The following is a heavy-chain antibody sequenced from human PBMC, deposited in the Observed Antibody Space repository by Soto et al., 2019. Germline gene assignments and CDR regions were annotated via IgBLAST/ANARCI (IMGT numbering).Heavy chain of an antibody. CDR3: ARTGHSGSYDF. CDR2: INAGDGGK. CDR1: GDTFANYG. J-gene: IGHJ5*01. Sequence: ASGEVCCKASGDTFANYGIDCVRQAPGQRLEWIGWINAGDGGKKYSENFQDRVTITRDTSASTVYLGLSSLSSEDTASYYCARTGHSGSYDFWG. V-gene: IGHV1-3*01. D-gene: IGHD1-26*01.